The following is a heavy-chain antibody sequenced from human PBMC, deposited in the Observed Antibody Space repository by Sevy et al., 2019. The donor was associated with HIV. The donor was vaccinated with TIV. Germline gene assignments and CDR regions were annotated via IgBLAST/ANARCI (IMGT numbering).Heavy chain of an antibody. D-gene: IGHD1-26*01. CDR1: GFTFSSYW. CDR2: IKQDGSEK. Sequence: RGSLRLSCAASGFTFSSYWMSWVRQAPGKGLEWVANIKQDGSEKYYVHSVKGRFTISRDNAKNSLYLQMNSLRAEDTAVYYCARSSSGSCFGYWGQGTLVTVSS. J-gene: IGHJ4*02. V-gene: IGHV3-7*01. CDR3: ARSSSGSCFGY.